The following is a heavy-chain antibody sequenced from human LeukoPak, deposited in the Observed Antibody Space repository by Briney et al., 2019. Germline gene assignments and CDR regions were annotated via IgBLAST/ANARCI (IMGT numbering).Heavy chain of an antibody. Sequence: GGSLRLSCAASGFTFSSYAMHWVRQAPGKGLEWVAVISYDGSNKYYADSVKSRFTISRDNSKNTLYLQMNSLRAEDTAVYYCASGGWLLWGWFDPWGQGTLVTVSS. D-gene: IGHD3-3*01. J-gene: IGHJ5*02. V-gene: IGHV3-30*04. CDR2: ISYDGSNK. CDR1: GFTFSSYA. CDR3: ASGGWLLWGWFDP.